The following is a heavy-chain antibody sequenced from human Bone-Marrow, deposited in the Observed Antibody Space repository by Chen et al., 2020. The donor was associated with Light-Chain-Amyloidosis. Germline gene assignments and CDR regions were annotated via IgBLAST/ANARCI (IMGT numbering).Heavy chain of an antibody. J-gene: IGHJ2*01. D-gene: IGHD2-15*01. Sequence: QVQLVESGGGVVQPGRSLRLSCAASGLTFSSHGMHWVRQAPGKGLEWVAVIWYDGSKKYYAESVKGRFTISRDNSKNTVDLQMNSLRAEDTALFYCARDKGVGTAPFDLWGRGTLVSVSS. CDR3: ARDKGVGTAPFDL. V-gene: IGHV3-33*01. CDR2: IWYDGSKK. CDR1: GLTFSSHG.